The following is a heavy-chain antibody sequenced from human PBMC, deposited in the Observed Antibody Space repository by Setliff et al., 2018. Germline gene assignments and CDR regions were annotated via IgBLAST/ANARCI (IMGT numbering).Heavy chain of an antibody. CDR3: AKDSRYCSGGSCSEPDAFDI. Sequence: PGGSLRLSCAASGFTFSSCGMHWVRQAPGKGLEWVAVIWYDGSNKYYADSVKGRFTISRDNSKNTLFLQMSSLRAEDTAVYYCAKDSRYCSGGSCSEPDAFDIWGQGTMVTVSS. J-gene: IGHJ3*02. CDR2: IWYDGSNK. V-gene: IGHV3-33*06. D-gene: IGHD2-15*01. CDR1: GFTFSSCG.